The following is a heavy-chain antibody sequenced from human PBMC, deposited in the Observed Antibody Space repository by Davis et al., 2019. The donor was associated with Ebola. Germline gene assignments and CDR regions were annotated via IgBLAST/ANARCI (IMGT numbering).Heavy chain of an antibody. CDR1: GFTLNNAW. V-gene: IGHV3-15*01. CDR3: TTDVVPAATRGVYYYYYYMDV. D-gene: IGHD2-2*01. J-gene: IGHJ6*03. CDR2: IKSKTDGGTI. Sequence: GESLKISCVASGFTLNNAWMSWVRQAPGKGLEWVGRIKSKTDGGTIAYAAPVKGRFTISRDDSKNTLYLQMNSLKTEDTAVYYCTTDVVPAATRGVYYYYYYMDVWGKGTTVTVSS.